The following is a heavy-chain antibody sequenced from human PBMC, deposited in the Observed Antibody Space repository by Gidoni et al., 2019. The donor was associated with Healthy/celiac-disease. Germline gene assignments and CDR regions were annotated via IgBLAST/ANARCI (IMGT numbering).Heavy chain of an antibody. J-gene: IGHJ1*01. CDR2: ISYDGSNK. V-gene: IGHV3-30*18. D-gene: IGHD6-19*01. CDR3: AKDFGTYSSGWYAALGEYFQH. Sequence: QVQLVESGGGVVQPGRSLSLSCAASGFTFSRYGRRWVRQAPGKGLEWVAVISYDGSNKYYADSVKGRFTISRDNSKNTLYLQMNSRRAEDTAVYYCAKDFGTYSSGWYAALGEYFQHWGQGTLVTVSS. CDR1: GFTFSRYG.